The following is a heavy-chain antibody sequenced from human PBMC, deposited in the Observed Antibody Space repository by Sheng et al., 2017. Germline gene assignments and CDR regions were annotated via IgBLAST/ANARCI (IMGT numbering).Heavy chain of an antibody. V-gene: IGHV4-34*01. Sequence: QVQLQQWGAGLLKPSETLSLTCAVYGGSFSGYYWSWIRQPPGKGLEWIGEINHSGSTNYNPSLKSRVTISVDTSKNQFSLKLSSVTAADTAVYYCARTRYSGYDFPRRYYYGMDVWGQGTTVTVSS. CDR1: GGSFSGYY. CDR3: ARTRYSGYDFPRRYYYGMDV. D-gene: IGHD5-12*01. J-gene: IGHJ6*02. CDR2: INHSGST.